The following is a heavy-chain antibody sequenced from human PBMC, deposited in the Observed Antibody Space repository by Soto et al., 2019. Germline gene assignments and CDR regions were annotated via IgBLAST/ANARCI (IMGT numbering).Heavy chain of an antibody. V-gene: IGHV4-4*07. CDR1: GGSISSYY. D-gene: IGHD2-2*02. J-gene: IGHJ4*02. CDR3: ARDGVYCSSTSCYTGFDY. Sequence: SETLSLTCTVSGGSISSYYWSWIRQPAGKGLEWIGRIYTSESTNYNPSLKSRVTMSVDTSKNQFSLKLSSVTAADTAVYYCARDGVYCSSTSCYTGFDYWGQGTLVTVSS. CDR2: IYTSEST.